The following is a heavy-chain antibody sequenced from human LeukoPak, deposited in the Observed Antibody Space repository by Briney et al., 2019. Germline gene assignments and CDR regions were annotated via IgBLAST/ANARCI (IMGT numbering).Heavy chain of an antibody. D-gene: IGHD6-13*01. CDR3: ARDTIAADGDIDY. CDR2: ISSDGSRT. Sequence: GGSLRLSCAASGFTFGPYWMHWVRQAPGQGLEWVSLISSDGSRTTYADSVKGRFTISRDNAKNTLYLQMNSLRVEDTAVYYCARDTIAADGDIDYWGQGALVTVPS. V-gene: IGHV3-74*03. J-gene: IGHJ4*02. CDR1: GFTFGPYW.